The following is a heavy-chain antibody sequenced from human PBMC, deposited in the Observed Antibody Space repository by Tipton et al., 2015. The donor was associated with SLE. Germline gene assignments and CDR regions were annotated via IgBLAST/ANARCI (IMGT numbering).Heavy chain of an antibody. CDR3: ARDSSGSYYFDY. J-gene: IGHJ4*02. Sequence: QSGAEVKKPGSSVKVSCKASGGTFSTYAISWVRQAPGQGLEWMGRIIPIFATANYAQKFLGRVTITADESTSTAYMELSSLRSEDTAVYYCARDSSGSYYFDYWGQGTLVTVSS. CDR2: IIPIFATA. CDR1: GGTFSTYA. D-gene: IGHD1-26*01. V-gene: IGHV1-69*13.